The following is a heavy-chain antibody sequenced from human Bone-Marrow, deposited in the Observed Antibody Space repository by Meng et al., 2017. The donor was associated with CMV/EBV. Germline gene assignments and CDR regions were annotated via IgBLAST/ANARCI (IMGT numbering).Heavy chain of an antibody. V-gene: IGHV3-23*01. D-gene: IGHD3-10*01. CDR3: AKSPITMVRGVSGVPDY. CDR1: GVTFSSYG. Sequence: GGSLRLSCAASGVTFSSYGMHWVRQAPGKGLEWVSAISGSGGSTYYADSVKGRFTISRDNSKNTLDLQMNSLRAEDTAVYYCAKSPITMVRGVSGVPDYWGQGTLVTGSS. J-gene: IGHJ4*02. CDR2: ISGSGGST.